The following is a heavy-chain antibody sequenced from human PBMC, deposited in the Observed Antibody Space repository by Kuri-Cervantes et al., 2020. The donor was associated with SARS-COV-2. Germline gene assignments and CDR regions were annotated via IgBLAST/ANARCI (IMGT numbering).Heavy chain of an antibody. CDR1: GFTISSYG. CDR2: ITHTGTT. Sequence: GSLRLSCAASGFTISSYGMHWVRQPPGKGLEWIGEITHTGTTNYNASLKSRVIISLDMSKKQFSLRLTSVTAADTGLYFCARGRTTDLDSWGQGTLVTVSS. D-gene: IGHD4-17*01. CDR3: ARGRTTDLDS. V-gene: IGHV4-34*01. J-gene: IGHJ4*02.